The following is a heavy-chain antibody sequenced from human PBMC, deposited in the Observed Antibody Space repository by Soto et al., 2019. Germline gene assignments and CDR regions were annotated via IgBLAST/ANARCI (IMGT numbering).Heavy chain of an antibody. CDR3: ARACGGDCNFDY. CDR1: GGSFSGYY. J-gene: IGHJ4*02. CDR2: INHSGST. V-gene: IGHV4-34*01. D-gene: IGHD2-21*02. Sequence: QVQLQQWGAGLLKPSETLSLTCAVYGGSFSGYYWSWIRQPPGKGLEWIGEINHSGSTNYNPSLKSRVPISVDTSKNQFSLKLSSVTAADTAVYYCARACGGDCNFDYWGQGTLVTVSS.